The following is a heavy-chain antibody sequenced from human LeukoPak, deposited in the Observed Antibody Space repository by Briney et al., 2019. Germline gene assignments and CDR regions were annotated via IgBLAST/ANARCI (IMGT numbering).Heavy chain of an antibody. J-gene: IGHJ6*02. D-gene: IGHD1-26*01. CDR1: GGTFSSYA. V-gene: IGHV1-69*13. CDR3: ARHSGSYAYYYYGMDV. CDR2: IIPIFGTA. Sequence: ASVKVSCKASGGTFSSYAISWVRRAPGQGLEWMGGIIPIFGTANYAQKFQGRVTITADESTSTAYMELSSLRSEDTAVYYCARHSGSYAYYYYGMDVWGQGTTVTVSS.